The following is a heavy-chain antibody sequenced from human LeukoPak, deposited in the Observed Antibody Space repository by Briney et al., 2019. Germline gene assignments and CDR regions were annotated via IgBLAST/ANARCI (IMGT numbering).Heavy chain of an antibody. CDR3: ARDPLSTRPGFDY. J-gene: IGHJ4*02. D-gene: IGHD2/OR15-2a*01. Sequence: GGFLRLSCAASGFTFSSYAMHWVRQAPGKGLEWVAVISYDGSNKYYADSVKGRFTISRDNSKNTLYLQMNSLRAEDTAVYYCARDPLSTRPGFDYWGQGTLVTVSS. CDR2: ISYDGSNK. CDR1: GFTFSSYA. V-gene: IGHV3-30*04.